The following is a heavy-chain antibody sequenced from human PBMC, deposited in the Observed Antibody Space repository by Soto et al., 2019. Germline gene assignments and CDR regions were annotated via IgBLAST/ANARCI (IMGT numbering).Heavy chain of an antibody. D-gene: IGHD6-6*01. CDR1: GGSMSGYY. CDR3: ARSIAVPSGHIDH. CDR2: VYYTGST. Sequence: QVQLQESGPGLVKPSETLSLTCRVSGGSMSGYYWSWVRLAPGKGLEWIGYVYYTGSTNYNPSLQSRVSISDKTSNKHFSLSLSLVTAADTAVYFCARSIAVPSGHIDHWGQGIRVTISS. J-gene: IGHJ4*02. V-gene: IGHV4-59*01.